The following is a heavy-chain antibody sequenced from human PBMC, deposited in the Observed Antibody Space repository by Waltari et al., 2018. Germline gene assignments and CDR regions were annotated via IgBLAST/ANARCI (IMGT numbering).Heavy chain of an antibody. CDR2: FIPIFGTA. Sequence: QVQLVQSGAEVKKPGSSVKVSCKASGGTFSSYAISWVRQAPGQGLGWRGRFIPIFGTANYEQKFQGRVTITADKSTSTAYMELSSLRSEDTAVYYCARQGGYCSSTSCYTLPAFDIWGQGTMVTVSS. D-gene: IGHD2-2*02. CDR3: ARQGGYCSSTSCYTLPAFDI. CDR1: GGTFSSYA. V-gene: IGHV1-69*13. J-gene: IGHJ3*02.